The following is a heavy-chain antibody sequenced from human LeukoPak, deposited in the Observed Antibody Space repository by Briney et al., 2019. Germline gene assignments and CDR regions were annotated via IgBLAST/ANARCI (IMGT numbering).Heavy chain of an antibody. CDR2: INHSGST. D-gene: IGHD3-22*01. Sequence: SETLSLTCAVYGGSFSGYYWSWIRQPPGKGLERIGEINHSGSTNYNPSLKSRVTISVDTSKNQFSLKLSSVTAADTAVYYCARGIKPYYYDSSGYYYGYWGQGTLVTVSS. CDR3: ARGIKPYYYDSSGYYYGY. CDR1: GGSFSGYY. V-gene: IGHV4-34*01. J-gene: IGHJ4*02.